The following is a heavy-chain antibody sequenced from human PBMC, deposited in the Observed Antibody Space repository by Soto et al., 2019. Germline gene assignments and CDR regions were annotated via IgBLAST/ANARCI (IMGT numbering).Heavy chain of an antibody. D-gene: IGHD3-22*01. CDR1: GYTFTSYG. CDR2: ISAYNGNT. Sequence: GASVKVSCKASGYTFTSYGISWVRQAPGQGLEWMGWISAYNGNTNYAQKLQGRVTMTTDTSTSTAYMELRSLRSDDTAVYYCARSHYYDSSGYYYWVYWGQGTLVTVSS. CDR3: ARSHYYDSSGYYYWVY. J-gene: IGHJ4*02. V-gene: IGHV1-18*01.